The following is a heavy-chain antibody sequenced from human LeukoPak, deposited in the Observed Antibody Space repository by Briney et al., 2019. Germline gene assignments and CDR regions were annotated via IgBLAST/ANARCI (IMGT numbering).Heavy chain of an antibody. CDR1: GFTVSNSY. J-gene: IGHJ4*02. V-gene: IGHV3-53*01. CDR3: AGAKWRFGIRFDY. D-gene: IGHD3-10*01. Sequence: PGGSLRLSCAASGFTVSNSYMGWVRQAPGKGLEWVSVIYSGGSTYYADSVKGRFTISRDNSKNTLYIQMNSLRAEDTAVYYCAGAKWRFGIRFDYWGQGTLVSVSS. CDR2: IYSGGST.